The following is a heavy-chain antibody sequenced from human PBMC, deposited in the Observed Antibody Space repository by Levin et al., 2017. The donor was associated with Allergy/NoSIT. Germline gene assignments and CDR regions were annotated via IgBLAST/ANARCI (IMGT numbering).Heavy chain of an antibody. CDR1: GGSIKNSDYY. V-gene: IGHV4-39*02. Sequence: SQTLSLTCTVSGGSIKNSDYYWGWVRQPPGKGLEWIGTIYYIGPTQYNPSLKSRVTISVDTSNNQFSLTLTSATAADTAVYYCAREERTTIPVTGPLWGQGALVTVSS. CDR2: IYYIGPT. J-gene: IGHJ4*02. D-gene: IGHD6-19*01. CDR3: AREERTTIPVTGPL.